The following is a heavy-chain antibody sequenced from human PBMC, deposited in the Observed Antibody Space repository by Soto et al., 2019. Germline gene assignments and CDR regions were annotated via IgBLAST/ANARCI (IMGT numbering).Heavy chain of an antibody. CDR1: GYTFTSYD. CDR2: MNPNSGNT. J-gene: IGHJ4*02. V-gene: IGHV1-8*01. D-gene: IGHD2-15*01. Sequence: GASVKVSCKASGYTFTSYDINRVRQATGQGLEWMGWMNPNSGNTGYAQKFQGRVTMTRNTSISTAYMELSSLRSEDTALYFCARGQEVGAHFFDSWGQGAQVTVSS. CDR3: ARGQEVGAHFFDS.